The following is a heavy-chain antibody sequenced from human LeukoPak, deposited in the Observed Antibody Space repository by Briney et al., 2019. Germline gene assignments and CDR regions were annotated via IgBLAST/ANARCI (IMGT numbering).Heavy chain of an antibody. CDR2: VYCTGTT. CDR3: AKGHDRYFDWLPHYYGMDV. CDR1: GGSISAHY. J-gene: IGHJ6*02. Sequence: SETLSLTCTVSGGSISAHYWSWIRQPPGKGLEYIGDVYCTGTTNYNPSLKSRVTISMDTSKNQFSLRLTSVTAADTAVYYCAKGHDRYFDWLPHYYGMDVWGQGTTVTVSS. V-gene: IGHV4-59*11. D-gene: IGHD3-9*01.